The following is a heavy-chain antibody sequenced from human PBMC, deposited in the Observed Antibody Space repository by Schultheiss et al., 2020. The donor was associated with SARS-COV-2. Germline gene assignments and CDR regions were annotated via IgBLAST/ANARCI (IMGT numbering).Heavy chain of an antibody. CDR2: FGGPGAGA. V-gene: IGHV3-23*01. D-gene: IGHD2-8*01. CDR3: AKSRIMATYYYYGMDV. Sequence: GESLKISCEASGFAFSDFWMTWVRQAPGKGLEWVSSFGGPGAGAHYADSVKGRFTVSKDNSKNALLLQMNSLRAEDTAIYYCAKSRIMATYYYYGMDVWGQGTTVTVSS. J-gene: IGHJ6*02. CDR1: GFAFSDFW.